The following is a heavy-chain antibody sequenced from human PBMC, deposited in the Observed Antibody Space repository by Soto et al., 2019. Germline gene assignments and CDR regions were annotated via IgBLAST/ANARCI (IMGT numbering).Heavy chain of an antibody. V-gene: IGHV3-9*01. CDR1: GFTFDDYA. Sequence: EVQLVESGGGLVQPGRSLRLSCAASGFTFDDYAMHWVRQAPGKGLEWVSGISWNSGSIGYADSVKGRFTISRDNAKNSRYLQMTSRRAEDTALYYCAKGVAGTYFDYWGQGTLVTVSS. D-gene: IGHD6-19*01. J-gene: IGHJ4*02. CDR3: AKGVAGTYFDY. CDR2: ISWNSGSI.